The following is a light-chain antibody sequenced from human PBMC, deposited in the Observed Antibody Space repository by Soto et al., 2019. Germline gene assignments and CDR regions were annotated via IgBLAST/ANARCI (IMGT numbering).Light chain of an antibody. CDR1: QSVSSSY. Sequence: ELGLTQSPGTLSLSPGERASLSCRASQSVSSSYFAWYQQRPGQAPRLLIYGASTRATGIPDRFSGSASGADFTLTISRLEPEDFAMYYCQEYGSSPPRYTFGQGTRLEIK. V-gene: IGKV3-20*01. CDR3: QEYGSSPPRYT. J-gene: IGKJ2*01. CDR2: GAS.